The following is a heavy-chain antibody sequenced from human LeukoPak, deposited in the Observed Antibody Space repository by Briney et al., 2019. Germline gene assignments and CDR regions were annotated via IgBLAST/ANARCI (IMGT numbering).Heavy chain of an antibody. D-gene: IGHD5-18*01. V-gene: IGHV3-21*06. CDR1: GFTFSRNS. CDR2: ISSSSSYI. Sequence: GGSLRLSCAGSGFTFSRNSMNWVRQAPGKGLEWVSSISSSSSYIYYADSVKGRFTISRDNAENSLYLQMNSLRAEDTAVYYCARGLDNYGYKFDYWGQGTLVTVSS. J-gene: IGHJ4*02. CDR3: ARGLDNYGYKFDY.